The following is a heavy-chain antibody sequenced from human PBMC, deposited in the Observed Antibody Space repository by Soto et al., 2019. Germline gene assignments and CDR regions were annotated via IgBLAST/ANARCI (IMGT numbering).Heavy chain of an antibody. CDR2: IWYDGSNK. CDR1: GFTFSSYG. D-gene: IGHD3-10*01. J-gene: IGHJ6*02. V-gene: IGHV3-33*01. CDR3: AREMGRVVTMVRGVIQTYYYYGMDV. Sequence: QVQLVESGGGVVQPGRSLRLSCAASGFTFSSYGMHWVRQAPGKGLEWVAVIWYDGSNKYYADSVKGRFTISRDNSKNTLYLQMNSLRAEDTAVYYCAREMGRVVTMVRGVIQTYYYYGMDVWGQGTTVTVSS.